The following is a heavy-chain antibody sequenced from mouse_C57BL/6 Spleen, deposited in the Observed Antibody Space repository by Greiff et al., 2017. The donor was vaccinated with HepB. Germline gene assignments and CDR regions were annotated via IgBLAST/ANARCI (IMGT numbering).Heavy chain of an antibody. Sequence: QVQLQQPGAELVKPGASVKLSCKASGYTFTSYWMQWVKQRPGQGLEWIGEIDPSDSYTNYNQKFKGKATLTVDTSSSTAYMQLSSLTSEDSAVYYCARCKTAQATYYAMDYWGQGTPVTVSS. V-gene: IGHV1-50*01. CDR3: ARCKTAQATYYAMDY. D-gene: IGHD3-2*02. CDR2: IDPSDSYT. J-gene: IGHJ4*01. CDR1: GYTFTSYW.